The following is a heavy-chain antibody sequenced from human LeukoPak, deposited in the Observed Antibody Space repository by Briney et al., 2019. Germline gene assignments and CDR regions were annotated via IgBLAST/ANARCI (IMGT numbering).Heavy chain of an antibody. CDR2: IYYSGST. V-gene: IGHV4-59*01. D-gene: IGHD6-6*01. Sequence: SETLSLTCAVYGGSFSGYYWSWIRQPPGKGLEWIGYIYYSGSTNYNPSLKSRVTISVDTSKNQFSLKLSSVTAADTAVYYCARGDDYSSSSWFDPWGQGTLVTVSS. CDR1: GGSFSGYY. CDR3: ARGDDYSSSSWFDP. J-gene: IGHJ5*02.